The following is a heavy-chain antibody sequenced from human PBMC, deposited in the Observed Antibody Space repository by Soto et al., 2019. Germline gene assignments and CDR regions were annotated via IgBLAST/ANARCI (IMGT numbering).Heavy chain of an antibody. CDR3: ARVAYLTARYFDY. D-gene: IGHD6-6*01. J-gene: IGHJ4*02. Sequence: ASVKVSCNASGGTFSSYAISWVRQAPGQGLEWMGGIIPIFGTANYAQKFQGRVTITADESTSTAYMELSSLRSEDTAVYYCARVAYLTARYFDYWGEGTLVPVSS. CDR1: GGTFSSYA. CDR2: IIPIFGTA. V-gene: IGHV1-69*13.